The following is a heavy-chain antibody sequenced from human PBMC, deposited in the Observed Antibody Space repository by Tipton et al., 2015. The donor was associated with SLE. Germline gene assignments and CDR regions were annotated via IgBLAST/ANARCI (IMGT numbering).Heavy chain of an antibody. Sequence: SLRLSCAASGFSVSSNYMSWVRQAPGKGLEWVGRIKSKTAGETIDYAAPVKGRITISRDDSKNTVYLQMNSLKTEDTAMYYCLAAFHMWGQGTMVTVSS. CDR1: GFSVSSNY. CDR2: IKSKTAGETI. V-gene: IGHV3-15*01. CDR3: LAAFHM. J-gene: IGHJ3*02. D-gene: IGHD3-3*02.